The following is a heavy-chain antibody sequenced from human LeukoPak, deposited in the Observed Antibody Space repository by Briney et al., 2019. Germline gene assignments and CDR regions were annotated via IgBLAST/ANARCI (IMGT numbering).Heavy chain of an antibody. Sequence: GGSLRLSCAASGFTFSSYGMHWVRQAPGKGLEWVAVIWYDGSNTFYADSVKGRFTISRDNSKNTLYLQMNSLRAEDTAVYYCAKSQDRRNWNYDYWGQGTLVTVSS. CDR3: AKSQDRRNWNYDY. J-gene: IGHJ4*02. V-gene: IGHV3-33*06. CDR2: IWYDGSNT. D-gene: IGHD1-7*01. CDR1: GFTFSSYG.